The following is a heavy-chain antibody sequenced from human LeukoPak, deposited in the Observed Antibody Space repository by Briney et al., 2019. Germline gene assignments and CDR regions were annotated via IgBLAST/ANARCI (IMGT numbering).Heavy chain of an antibody. V-gene: IGHV3-11*01. CDR3: ARPLDYGDYSNWFDP. J-gene: IGHJ5*02. D-gene: IGHD4-17*01. CDR1: GFTFSDYY. Sequence: GGSLRLSCAASGFTFSDYYMSWIRQAPGKGLEWVSYISSSGSTIYYADSVKGRFTISRDNAKNSLYLQMNSLRAEDTAVYYCARPLDYGDYSNWFDPWGQGTLVTVSS. CDR2: ISSSGSTI.